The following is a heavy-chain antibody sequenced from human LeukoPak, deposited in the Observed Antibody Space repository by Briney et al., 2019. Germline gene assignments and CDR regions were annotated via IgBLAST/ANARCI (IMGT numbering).Heavy chain of an antibody. CDR3: ARVIAAAGTGFAWFDP. V-gene: IGHV3-11*01. CDR1: GFTLSDYY. CDR2: ISSSGSTI. J-gene: IGHJ5*02. Sequence: GGSLRLSCAASGFTLSDYYMSWIRQAPGKGLEWVSYISSSGSTIYYADSVKGRFTISRDNAKNSLYLQMNSLRAEDTAVYYCARVIAAAGTGFAWFDPWGQGTLVTVSS. D-gene: IGHD6-13*01.